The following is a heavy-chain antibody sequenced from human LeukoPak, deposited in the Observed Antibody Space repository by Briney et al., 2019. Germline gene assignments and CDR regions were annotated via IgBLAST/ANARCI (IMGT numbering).Heavy chain of an antibody. D-gene: IGHD3-9*01. CDR2: ISSSSSYT. J-gene: IGHJ4*02. V-gene: IGHV3-11*06. CDR3: ARIDILTGYSLGY. CDR1: RFTFSDYY. Sequence: GGSLRLSCAASRFTFSDYYMSWIRQAPGKGLEWVSYISSSSSYTDYADSVKGRFTISRDNAKNSLYLQMNSLRAEDTAVYYCARIDILTGYSLGYWGQGTLVTVSS.